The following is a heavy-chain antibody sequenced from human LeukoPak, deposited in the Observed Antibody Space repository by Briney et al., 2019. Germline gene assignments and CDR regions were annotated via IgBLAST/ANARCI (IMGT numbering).Heavy chain of an antibody. V-gene: IGHV4-59*08. D-gene: IGHD5-24*01. CDR1: GGSISSYY. CDR3: ARHAPLRWLQYDY. Sequence: SETLSLTCTVSGGSISSYYWSWIRQPPGKGLEWIGYIYYSGSTNYNPSLKSRVTISVDTSKNQFSLKLSSVTAADTAVYCCARHAPLRWLQYDYWGQGTLVTVSS. CDR2: IYYSGST. J-gene: IGHJ4*02.